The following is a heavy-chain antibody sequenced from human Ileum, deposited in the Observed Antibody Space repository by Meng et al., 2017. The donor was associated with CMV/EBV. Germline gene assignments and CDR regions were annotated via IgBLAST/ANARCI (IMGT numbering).Heavy chain of an antibody. D-gene: IGHD2-2*01. CDR3: EKVKVPAALSGGGMDV. J-gene: IGHJ6*02. Sequence: GESLKISCAASGFTFSSYGIHWVRQSPGKGLAWVAFIHYDGGKEYFEDSVRGRFTISRDNSQNTVSLQMNSLRPEDTAVYYCEKVKVPAALSGGGMDVWGHGTTVTVSS. V-gene: IGHV3-30*02. CDR2: IHYDGGKE. CDR1: GFTFSSYG.